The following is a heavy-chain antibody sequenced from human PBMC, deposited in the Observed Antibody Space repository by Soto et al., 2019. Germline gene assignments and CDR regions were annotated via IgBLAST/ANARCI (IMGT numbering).Heavy chain of an antibody. CDR2: IYHRGTT. J-gene: IGHJ4*02. CDR1: GGSISSYY. Sequence: QVQLQESGPGLVKPSETLSLTCSVSGGSISSYYWSWIRQPPGMGLEWIGYIYHRGTTNYSPSLKSRVTISADMSKNQFSLKLSSVTAADTAVYYCARTIRRGGGFDYWGQGTLVTVSS. CDR3: ARTIRRGGGFDY. D-gene: IGHD3-10*01. V-gene: IGHV4-59*01.